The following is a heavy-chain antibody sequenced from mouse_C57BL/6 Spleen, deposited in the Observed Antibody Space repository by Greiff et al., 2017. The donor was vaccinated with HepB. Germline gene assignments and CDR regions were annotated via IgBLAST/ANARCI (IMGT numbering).Heavy chain of an antibody. D-gene: IGHD2-4*01. CDR2: IDPEDGDT. V-gene: IGHV14-1*01. CDR3: TTWGGDYDRFDY. CDR1: GFNIKDYY. J-gene: IGHJ2*01. Sequence: EVQLQQSGAELVRPGASVKLSCTASGFNIKDYYMHWVKQRPEQGREWIGRIDPEDGDTEYAPKFQGKATMTADTSSNTADLQLSSLTSEDTAVYYCTTWGGDYDRFDYWGHGTTLTVSS.